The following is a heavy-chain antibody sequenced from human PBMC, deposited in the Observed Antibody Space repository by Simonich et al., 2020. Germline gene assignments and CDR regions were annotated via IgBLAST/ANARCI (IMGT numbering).Heavy chain of an antibody. CDR3: ARQRVLMVYAIDY. CDR1: GGSISSSSYY. J-gene: IGHJ4*02. CDR2: IYYRGST. Sequence: QLQLQESGPGLVKPSETLSLTCTVSGGSISSSSYYWGWIRQPPGKGLEWIGSIYYRGSTYYNPHLKSRVTISVDTSKNQFSLKRSSVTAADTAVYYCARQRVLMVYAIDYWGQGTLVTVSS. D-gene: IGHD2-8*01. V-gene: IGHV4-39*01.